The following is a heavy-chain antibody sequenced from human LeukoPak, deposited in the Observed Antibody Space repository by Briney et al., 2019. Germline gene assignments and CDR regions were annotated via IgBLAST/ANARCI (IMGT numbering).Heavy chain of an antibody. CDR2: IIPIFGTA. CDR3: ARGPENSSGYYSYYYYYYMDV. V-gene: IGHV1-69*13. D-gene: IGHD3-22*01. Sequence: GASVKVSCKASGGTFSSYAISWVRQAPGQGLEWMGGIIPIFGTANYAQKFQGRVTITADESTSTAYMELSSLRSEDTAVYYCARGPENSSGYYSYYYYYYMDVWGRGTTVTISS. CDR1: GGTFSSYA. J-gene: IGHJ6*03.